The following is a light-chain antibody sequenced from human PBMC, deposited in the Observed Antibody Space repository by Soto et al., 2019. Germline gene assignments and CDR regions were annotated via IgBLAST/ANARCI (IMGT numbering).Light chain of an antibody. CDR1: QSVSSD. CDR3: QQHGTT. V-gene: IGKV3-20*01. J-gene: IGKJ1*01. CDR2: GAS. Sequence: EIVMTQSPATVSVSPGERATLSCRASQSVSSDLACYQQKPGQAPRLLIYGASSRATGIPDRFSGSGSGTDFTLTISRLEPEDSAVYYCQQHGTTFAQRTKVDIK.